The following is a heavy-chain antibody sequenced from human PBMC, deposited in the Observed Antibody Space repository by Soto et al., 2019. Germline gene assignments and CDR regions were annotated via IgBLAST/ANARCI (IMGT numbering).Heavy chain of an antibody. V-gene: IGHV3-23*01. CDR2: VSDSGATT. CDR3: AKDSPTVTTGYFDY. J-gene: IGHJ4*02. Sequence: EVQLLESGGGLVQPGGSLRLSCAASGFAFVSYAMSWVRRTPGKGLEWVSAVSDSGATTYYADAVKGRFTVSRDNSKNTLYLQMNSLRAEDTAVYYYAKDSPTVTTGYFDYWGQGALVTVSS. CDR1: GFAFVSYA. D-gene: IGHD4-17*01.